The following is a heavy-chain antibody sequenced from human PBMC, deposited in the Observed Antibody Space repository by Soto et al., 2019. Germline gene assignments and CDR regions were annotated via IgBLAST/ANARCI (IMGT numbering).Heavy chain of an antibody. CDR1: GFTFSGYT. CDR3: ARIVSWMDYFDF. J-gene: IGHJ4*02. CDR2: IGGSGSDI. V-gene: IGHV3-21*01. Sequence: GGSLRLSCAASGFTFSGYTMNWVRQAPGKGLEWISSIGGSGSDIYFADSMKGRFTISRDNAKNSVYLQMNSLRAEDTAVYYCARIVSWMDYFDFWGQGTLVTVSS. D-gene: IGHD1-1*01.